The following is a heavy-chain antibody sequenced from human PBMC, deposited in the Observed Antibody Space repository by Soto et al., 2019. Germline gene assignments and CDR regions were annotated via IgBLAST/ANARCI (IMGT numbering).Heavy chain of an antibody. CDR1: GFTLSSSG. CDR3: ARLANIFDFDN. D-gene: IGHD2-21*01. Sequence: PGGSLRLSCAPSGFTLSSSGMHWVRQAPGKGLEWVAVIRYDGSNKYYADSVKGRFTSSRDKSISTAYLQWSSLKASDTAMYYCARLANIFDFDNWGHGTLVTVSS. CDR2: IRYDGSNK. V-gene: IGHV3-33*01. J-gene: IGHJ4*01.